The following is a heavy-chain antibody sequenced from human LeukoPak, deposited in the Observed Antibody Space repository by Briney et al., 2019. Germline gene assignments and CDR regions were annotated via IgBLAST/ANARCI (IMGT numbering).Heavy chain of an antibody. Sequence: SVKVSCKASGGTFSSYAISWVRQAPGQGLEWMGGIIPIFGTANYAQKFQGRVTISAVESMSTVHMELSSLRSEDTAKYYCARGWLADSTVVTPYNYWGQGTLVTVSS. CDR2: IIPIFGTA. J-gene: IGHJ4*02. D-gene: IGHD4-23*01. V-gene: IGHV1-69*13. CDR1: GGTFSSYA. CDR3: ARGWLADSTVVTPYNY.